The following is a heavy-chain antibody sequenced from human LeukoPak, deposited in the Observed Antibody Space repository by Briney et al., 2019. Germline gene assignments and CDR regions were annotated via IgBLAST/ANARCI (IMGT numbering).Heavy chain of an antibody. D-gene: IGHD1-14*01. CDR2: ITGSGGYT. CDR1: GFTFSSYA. J-gene: IGHJ3*02. V-gene: IGHV3-23*01. Sequence: PGGSLRLSCAASGFTFSSYAMTWVRQAPGKGLEWVSTITGSGGYTYYADSVKGRFTISRDNSKNTLFLRMNSLRAEDTAVYYCTTVKEANDAFEIWGQGTMVTVSS. CDR3: TTVKEANDAFEI.